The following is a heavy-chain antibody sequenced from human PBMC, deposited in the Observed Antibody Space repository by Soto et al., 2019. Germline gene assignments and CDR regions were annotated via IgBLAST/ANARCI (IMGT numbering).Heavy chain of an antibody. V-gene: IGHV3-30*18. Sequence: VQLVESGGGVVQPGXSLRLSCAASGFTFSSYGMHWVRQXPXXXXXXVAVXSYDGSNKYYADSVKGRFTISRDNSKNTLFRQMNSLRAEDAAVYYCAKDKGLYKSSGXSDXFDPWGQGTLVAVS. D-gene: IGHD6-19*01. CDR2: XSYDGSNK. J-gene: IGHJ5*02. CDR3: AKDKGLYKSSGXSDXFDP. CDR1: GFTFSSYG.